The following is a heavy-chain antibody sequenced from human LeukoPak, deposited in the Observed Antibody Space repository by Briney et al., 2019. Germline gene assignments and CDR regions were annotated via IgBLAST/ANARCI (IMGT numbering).Heavy chain of an antibody. V-gene: IGHV3-23*01. CDR3: APKVVGSTPFDY. J-gene: IGHJ4*02. CDR2: ISGSGGNT. CDR1: GFTFSSYA. D-gene: IGHD2-15*01. Sequence: GGSLRPSCAAPGFTFSSYAMTWARQAQGKGLEWVSSISGSGGNTYYADSVKGRFTISRDNSKNTLYLQMNRLRAEDTAVYYCAPKVVGSTPFDYWGQGTLVTVSS.